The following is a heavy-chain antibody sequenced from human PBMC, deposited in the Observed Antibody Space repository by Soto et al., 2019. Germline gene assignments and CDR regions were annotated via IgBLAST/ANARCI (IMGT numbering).Heavy chain of an antibody. V-gene: IGHV3-30*18. CDR2: ISYDGSNK. D-gene: IGHD6-13*01. J-gene: IGHJ6*02. Sequence: GGSLRLSCAASGFTFSSYGMHWVRQAPGKGLEWVAVISYDGSNKYYADSVKGRFTISRDNSKNTLYLQMNSLRAEDTAVYYCAKDLGSSWYYDYYYGMDVWGQGTTVTVSS. CDR1: GFTFSSYG. CDR3: AKDLGSSWYYDYYYGMDV.